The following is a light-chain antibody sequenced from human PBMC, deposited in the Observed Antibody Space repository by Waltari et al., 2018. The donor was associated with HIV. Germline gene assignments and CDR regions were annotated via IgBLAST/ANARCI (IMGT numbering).Light chain of an antibody. J-gene: IGLJ3*02. CDR3: QVWDSTSDWV. Sequence: SYVLTQPPSVSVAPGQTASITCRGDNLGTTSVHWYQQKSGQAPVLVVSDNTDRPSGIPERFSGSNSGNTATLTLNRVEAGDEADYYCQVWDSTSDWVFGGGSKLTVL. CDR2: DNT. CDR1: NLGTTS. V-gene: IGLV3-21*02.